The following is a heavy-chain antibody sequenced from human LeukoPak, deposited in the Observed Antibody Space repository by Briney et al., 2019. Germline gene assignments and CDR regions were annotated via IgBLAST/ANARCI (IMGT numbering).Heavy chain of an antibody. Sequence: GGSLRLSCAASGFTFSAYNMNWVRQAPGKGLEWISYISSGSGAMYYADSVKGRFTISRDNAKNSLYLQMNGLRDEDTAEYYCARVGSGGSPGGDYWGQGTLVTVSS. V-gene: IGHV3-48*02. D-gene: IGHD2-15*01. CDR3: ARVGSGGSPGGDY. J-gene: IGHJ4*02. CDR2: ISSGSGAM. CDR1: GFTFSAYN.